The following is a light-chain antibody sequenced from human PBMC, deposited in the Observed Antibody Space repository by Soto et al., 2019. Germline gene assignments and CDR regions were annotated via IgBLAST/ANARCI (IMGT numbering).Light chain of an antibody. CDR3: QQYGSSPPGT. J-gene: IGKJ1*01. CDR1: QSVTNY. Sequence: EIFLTQSPDTLSLSPGERATLSCRATQSVTNYIAWYQQRPGQAPRLLIYGASSRATGIPDRFSGSGSGTDFTLTISRLEPEDFAVYYCQQYGSSPPGTFGQGTKVDI. V-gene: IGKV3-20*01. CDR2: GAS.